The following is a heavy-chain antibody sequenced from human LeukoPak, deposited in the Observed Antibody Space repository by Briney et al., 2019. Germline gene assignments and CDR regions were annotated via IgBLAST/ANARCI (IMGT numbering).Heavy chain of an antibody. CDR1: GYTLTELS. CDR3: ATDRTCGTMVRGVSYWFDP. V-gene: IGHV1-24*01. Sequence: ASVKVSCKVSGYTLTELSMHWVRQAPGKGLEWMGGFDPEDGETIYAQKFQGRVTMTEDTSTDAAYMELSSLRSEDTAVYYCATDRTCGTMVRGVSYWFDPWGQGTLVTVSS. J-gene: IGHJ5*02. D-gene: IGHD3-10*01. CDR2: FDPEDGET.